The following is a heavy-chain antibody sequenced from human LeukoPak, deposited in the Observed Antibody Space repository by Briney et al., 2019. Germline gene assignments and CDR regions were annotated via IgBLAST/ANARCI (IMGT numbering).Heavy chain of an antibody. D-gene: IGHD3-10*01. CDR2: IYYSGST. J-gene: IGHJ4*02. CDR1: GGSISSYY. CDR3: ARRPRPGPWFGELTFDY. Sequence: PSETLSLTCTVSGGSISSYYWSWIRQPPGKGLEWIGYIYYSGSTNYNPSLKSRVTISVDTSKNQFSLKLSSVTAADTAVYYCARRPRPGPWFGELTFDYWGQGTLVTVSS. V-gene: IGHV4-59*08.